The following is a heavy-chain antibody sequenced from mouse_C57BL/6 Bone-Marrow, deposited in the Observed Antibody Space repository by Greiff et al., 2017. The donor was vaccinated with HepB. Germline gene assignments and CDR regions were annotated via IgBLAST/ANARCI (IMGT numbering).Heavy chain of an antibody. CDR3: ETLINERDD. V-gene: IGHV5-4*03. J-gene: IGHJ2*01. Sequence: EVKVVESGGGLVKPGGSLKLSCAASGFTFSSYAMSWVRQTPEKRLEWVATISDGGSYTYYPDNVKGRFTISRDNAKNNLYLQMSHLKSEDTAMYYCETLINERDDWGKGTTLTVAS. CDR2: ISDGGSYT. CDR1: GFTFSSYA.